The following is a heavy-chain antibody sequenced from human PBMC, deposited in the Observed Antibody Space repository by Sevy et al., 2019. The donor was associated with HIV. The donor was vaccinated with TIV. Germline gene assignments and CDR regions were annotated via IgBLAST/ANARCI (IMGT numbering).Heavy chain of an antibody. J-gene: IGHJ6*03. CDR2: IFYSGST. CDR3: ARQGGYCSGGSCYRFYYYYYYMDV. CDR1: GGSISSNNYY. Sequence: SETLSLTCTVSGGSISSNNYYWGWIRQPPGKGLEWIGSIFYSGSTYYNPSLKSRVTISVDTSKNQFSLKLSSVTAADTAVYYCARQGGYCSGGSCYRFYYYYYYMDVWGKGSTVTVSS. V-gene: IGHV4-39*01. D-gene: IGHD2-15*01.